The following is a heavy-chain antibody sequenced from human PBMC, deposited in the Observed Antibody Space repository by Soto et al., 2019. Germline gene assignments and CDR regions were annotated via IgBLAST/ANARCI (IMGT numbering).Heavy chain of an antibody. CDR3: ARAPYYYDSRGYWAY. V-gene: IGHV3-21*01. D-gene: IGHD3-22*01. J-gene: IGHJ4*02. CDR2: ISSSSSYI. CDR1: GFTFSSYS. Sequence: EVQLVESGGGLVKPGGSLRLSCAASGFTFSSYSMNWVRQAPGKGLEWVSSISSSSSYIYYADSVKGRFTISRDNAKNSLYLQMNSLIAEDTAVYYCARAPYYYDSRGYWAYWGQGTLVTVSS.